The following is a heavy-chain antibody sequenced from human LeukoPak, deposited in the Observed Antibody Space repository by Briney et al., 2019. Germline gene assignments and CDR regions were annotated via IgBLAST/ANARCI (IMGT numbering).Heavy chain of an antibody. CDR1: GFTFSSYG. Sequence: PGGSLRLSCAASGFTFSSYGMHWVRQAPGKGLEWVAVISYDGSNKYYADSVKGRFTISRDNSKNTLYLQMNSLRAEDTAVYYCANGVGYYNGSGSSQPDYWGQGTLVTVSS. J-gene: IGHJ4*02. CDR2: ISYDGSNK. CDR3: ANGVGYYNGSGSSQPDY. V-gene: IGHV3-30*18. D-gene: IGHD3-10*01.